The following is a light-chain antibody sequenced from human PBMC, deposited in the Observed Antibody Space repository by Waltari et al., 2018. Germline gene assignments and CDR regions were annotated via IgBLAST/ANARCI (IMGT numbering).Light chain of an antibody. CDR3: VLSWV. Sequence: QAVVTQEPSLTVSPGGTVTLTCGSSTGAVTSGHYPLWFQQKPGQAPRTMISETTCNHSWTPARFSGSRRGGEAARTLSGAQPEGEADYYCVLSWVFGGGTRLTVL. V-gene: IGLV7-46*01. CDR2: ETT. J-gene: IGLJ3*02. CDR1: TGAVTSGHY.